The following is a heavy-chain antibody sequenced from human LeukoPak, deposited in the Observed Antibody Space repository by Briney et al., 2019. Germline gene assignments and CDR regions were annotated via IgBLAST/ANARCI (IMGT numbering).Heavy chain of an antibody. CDR3: ARGGGYSYGYGFDY. D-gene: IGHD5-18*01. J-gene: IGHJ4*02. Sequence: GGSLRLSCAASGFSFSTYWMSWVRQAPGKGLEWVANIKQDGSEKYYVDSVKGRFTISRDNAQNSLYLQMNSLRAEDTAVYYCARGGGYSYGYGFDYWGQGTLVTVSS. CDR1: GFSFSTYW. V-gene: IGHV3-7*01. CDR2: IKQDGSEK.